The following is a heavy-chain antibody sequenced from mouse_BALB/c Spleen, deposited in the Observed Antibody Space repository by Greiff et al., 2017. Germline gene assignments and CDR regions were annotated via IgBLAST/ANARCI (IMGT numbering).Heavy chain of an antibody. J-gene: IGHJ2*01. D-gene: IGHD2-14*01. V-gene: IGHV5-15*02. CDR2: ISNLAYSI. CDR3: AKDCYRYDGYFDY. CDR1: GFTFSDYG. Sequence: EVKLVESGGGLVQPGGSRKFSCAASGFTFSDYGMAWVRQAPGKGPEWVAFISNLAYSINFADTVTGRFTISRENAKNTLYLEMSSLSSEDTAMYYGAKDCYRYDGYFDYWGQGTTLTVSA.